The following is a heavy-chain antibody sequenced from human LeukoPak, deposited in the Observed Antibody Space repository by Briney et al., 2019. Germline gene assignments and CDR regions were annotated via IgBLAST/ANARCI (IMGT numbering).Heavy chain of an antibody. D-gene: IGHD3-3*01. Sequence: QTGGSLRLSCAASGFTFSSYWMSWVRQAPGKGLEWVANIKQDGSEKYYVDSVKGRFTISRDNAKNSLYLQMNSLRAEDTAVYYCARDIGVRGDLWSGYNYYYYGMDVWGQGTTVTVSS. V-gene: IGHV3-7*03. CDR3: ARDIGVRGDLWSGYNYYYYGMDV. J-gene: IGHJ6*02. CDR2: IKQDGSEK. CDR1: GFTFSSYW.